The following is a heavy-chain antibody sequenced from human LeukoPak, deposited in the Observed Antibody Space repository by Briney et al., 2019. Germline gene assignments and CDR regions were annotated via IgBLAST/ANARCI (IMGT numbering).Heavy chain of an antibody. D-gene: IGHD6-13*01. CDR1: GFTFSSYS. J-gene: IGHJ4*02. V-gene: IGHV3-21*01. CDR3: ARDSSSWYGSGVFDY. CDR2: ISSSSSYI. Sequence: GGSLRLSCAASGFTFSSYSMNWVRQAPGKGLEWVSSISSSSSYIYYADSVKGRFTISRDNAKNSLYLQMNSLRAEDTAVYYCARDSSSWYGSGVFDYRGQGTLVTVSS.